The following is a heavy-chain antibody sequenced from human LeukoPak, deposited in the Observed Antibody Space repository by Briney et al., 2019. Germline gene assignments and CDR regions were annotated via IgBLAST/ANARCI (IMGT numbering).Heavy chain of an antibody. V-gene: IGHV3-7*01. CDR1: GFTFNNYW. CDR3: ARSGRYGRDY. J-gene: IGHJ4*02. D-gene: IGHD4-17*01. Sequence: GGSLRLSCVASGFTFNNYWMTWIRQAPGKGLEWVANIKPDGSEGYYLDSLKGRFTISRDNAKNSLFLQMTDLRVEDTAVYFCARSGRYGRDYWGQGALVTVSS. CDR2: IKPDGSEG.